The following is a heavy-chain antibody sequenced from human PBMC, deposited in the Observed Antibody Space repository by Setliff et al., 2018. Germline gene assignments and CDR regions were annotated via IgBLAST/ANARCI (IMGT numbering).Heavy chain of an antibody. CDR3: ARVDFTMLQGVLGQ. CDR2: IYHKGRT. D-gene: IGHD3-10*01. J-gene: IGHJ1*01. V-gene: IGHV4-38-2*01. Sequence: PSETLSLTCDVSGASISSGHYWGWIRQPPGKGLEWIATIYHKGRTYFNPSLQSRVTMSLDRSKNQFSLRLTSVTASDTAVYYCARVDFTMLQGVLGQWGQGTLVTVSS. CDR1: GASISSGHY.